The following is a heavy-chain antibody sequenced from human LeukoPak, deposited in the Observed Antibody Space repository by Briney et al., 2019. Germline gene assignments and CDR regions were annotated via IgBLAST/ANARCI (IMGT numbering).Heavy chain of an antibody. V-gene: IGHV4-59*01. D-gene: IGHD3-10*01. CDR2: ISYSGST. Sequence: PSETLSLTCTVSGGSISSSYWSWFRQPPGKGLEWIGYISYSGSTNYNPSLKGRVTISVDTSKNQFFLRLTSVAAADTAFYYCATDREGSAWGQGTLVTVSS. J-gene: IGHJ4*02. CDR3: ATDREGSA. CDR1: GGSISSSY.